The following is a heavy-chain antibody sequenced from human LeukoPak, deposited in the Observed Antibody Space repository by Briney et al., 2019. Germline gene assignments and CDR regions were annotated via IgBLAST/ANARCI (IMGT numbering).Heavy chain of an antibody. V-gene: IGHV3-23*01. CDR1: GFTFSSYA. Sequence: GGSLRLSCAASGFTFSSYAMSWVRRAPGKGLEWVSAISGIGGSTYYADSEKGRFTISRDNSKNTLYLQMSSLRAEDTAVYYCAKDPQVWVGAIDYWGQGTLVTVSS. J-gene: IGHJ4*02. CDR2: ISGIGGST. CDR3: AKDPQVWVGAIDY. D-gene: IGHD1-26*01.